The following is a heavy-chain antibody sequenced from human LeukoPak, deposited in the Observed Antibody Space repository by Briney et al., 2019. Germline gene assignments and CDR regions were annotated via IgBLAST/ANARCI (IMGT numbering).Heavy chain of an antibody. CDR3: ARFRGTTVTTKHYFDY. CDR1: GYTFTGYY. Sequence: ASVKVSCKASGYTFTGYYMHWVRQAPGQGLEWMGWINPNSGGTNYAQKFQGRVTMTRDTSISTAYMELSRLRSDDTAVYYCARFRGTTVTTKHYFDYWGQGTLVTVSS. CDR2: INPNSGGT. D-gene: IGHD4-17*01. V-gene: IGHV1-2*02. J-gene: IGHJ4*02.